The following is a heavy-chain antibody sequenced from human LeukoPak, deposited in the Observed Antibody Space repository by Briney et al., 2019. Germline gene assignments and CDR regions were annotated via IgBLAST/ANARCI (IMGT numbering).Heavy chain of an antibody. D-gene: IGHD6-13*01. Sequence: GGSLRLSCAASGFTFSSYEMNWVRQAPGKGLEWVSYISSSGSTIYYADSVKGRFTTSRDNAKDSQYLQMNSLRAEDTAVYYCAGLGYSNYWGQGTLVTVSS. J-gene: IGHJ4*02. CDR2: ISSSGSTI. CDR1: GFTFSSYE. V-gene: IGHV3-48*03. CDR3: AGLGYSNY.